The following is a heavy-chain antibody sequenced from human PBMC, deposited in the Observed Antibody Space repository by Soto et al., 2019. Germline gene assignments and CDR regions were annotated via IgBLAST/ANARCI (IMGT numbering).Heavy chain of an antibody. D-gene: IGHD6-25*01. CDR1: GFTFSSYA. V-gene: IGHV3-23*01. CDR2: IGGTGDQI. J-gene: IGHJ4*02. Sequence: GGSLRLSCAASGFTFSSYAMTWVRQAPGKGLEWVSAIGGTGDQIFYADSVRDRFTISRDNSKNTLYLQMNSLRAEDTAVYSCAKAPRLHFAPNFDHWGQGTLVTVSS. CDR3: AKAPRLHFAPNFDH.